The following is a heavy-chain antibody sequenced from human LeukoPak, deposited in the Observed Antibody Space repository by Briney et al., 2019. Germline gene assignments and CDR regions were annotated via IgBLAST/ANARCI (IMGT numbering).Heavy chain of an antibody. CDR1: GFTFSSYA. Sequence: GGSLRLSCAASGFTFSSYAMHWVRQAPGKGLEWVAVISYDGSNKYYADSVKGRFTISRDNSKNTLYLQMNSLRAEDTAVYYCAGGSGVWGSYRYTVDYWGQGTLVTVSS. CDR3: AGGSGVWGSYRYTVDY. V-gene: IGHV3-30-3*01. CDR2: ISYDGSNK. D-gene: IGHD3-16*02. J-gene: IGHJ4*02.